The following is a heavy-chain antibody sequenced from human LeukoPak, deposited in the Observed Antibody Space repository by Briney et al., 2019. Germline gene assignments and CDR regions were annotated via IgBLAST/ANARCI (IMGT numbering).Heavy chain of an antibody. CDR3: AKDAPGYSSSWLYYYYGMDV. CDR1: GFTFDDYA. CDR2: ISGDGGST. J-gene: IGHJ6*02. D-gene: IGHD6-13*01. Sequence: SGGSLRLSCAASGFTFDDYAMHWVRQAPGKGLEWVSLISGDGGSTYYADSVKGRFTISRDNSKNSLYLQMNSLRTEDTALYYCAKDAPGYSSSWLYYYYGMDVWGQGTTVTVSS. V-gene: IGHV3-43*02.